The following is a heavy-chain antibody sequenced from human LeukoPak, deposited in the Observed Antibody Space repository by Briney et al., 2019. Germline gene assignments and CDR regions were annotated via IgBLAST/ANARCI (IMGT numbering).Heavy chain of an antibody. J-gene: IGHJ4*03. CDR1: GFTFSTCG. CDR3: AKDQSLAGGLDY. Sequence: GGSLTLSCAAWGFTFSTCGVHCVRQAPGKGGEWVAVISYDGSNKYYAVYVKGRFTISRDNSKNTLYLQMISLRAEDTAVYDSAKDQSLAGGLDYWGQGTLVTVSS. V-gene: IGHV3-30*18. D-gene: IGHD2-15*01. CDR2: ISYDGSNK.